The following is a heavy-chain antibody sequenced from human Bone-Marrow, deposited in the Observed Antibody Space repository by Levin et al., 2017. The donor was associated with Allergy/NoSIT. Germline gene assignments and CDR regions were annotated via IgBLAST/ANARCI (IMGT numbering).Heavy chain of an antibody. V-gene: IGHV3-30*18. Sequence: GGSLRLSCAASGFTFSSYGMHWVRQAPGKGLEWVAVISYDGSNKYYADSVKGRFTVSRDNSKNTLYLQMNSLRAEDTAVYYCAKMGPATVVVPAATYYYGMDVWGQGTTVTVSS. CDR2: ISYDGSNK. CDR3: AKMGPATVVVPAATYYYGMDV. D-gene: IGHD2-2*01. CDR1: GFTFSSYG. J-gene: IGHJ6*02.